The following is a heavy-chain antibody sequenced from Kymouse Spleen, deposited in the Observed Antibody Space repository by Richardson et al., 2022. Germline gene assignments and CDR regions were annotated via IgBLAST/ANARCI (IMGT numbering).Heavy chain of an antibody. CDR3: ARMVRGVMGDY. CDR2: IYYSGST. D-gene: IGHD3-10*01. Sequence: QLQLQESGPGLVKPSETLSLTCTVSGGSISSSSYYWGWIRQPPGKGLEWIGSIYYSGSTYYNPSLKSRVTISVDTSKNQFSLKLSSVTAADTAVYYCARMVRGVMGDYWGQGTLVTVSS. V-gene: IGHV4-39*01. CDR1: GGSISSSSYY. J-gene: IGHJ4*02.